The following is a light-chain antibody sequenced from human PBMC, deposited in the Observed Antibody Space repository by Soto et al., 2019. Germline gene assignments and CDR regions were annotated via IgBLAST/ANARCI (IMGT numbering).Light chain of an antibody. CDR2: GAS. Sequence: EIVLTQSPAALSLSPGDRATLSCRASQSVSSNLALHQQKPGQAPRLLIYGASTRATGIPDRFSGNGSGTEFTLTISRLQSEDFAVYYCQQYNNWPWTFGHGTKVEIK. CDR1: QSVSSN. V-gene: IGKV3-15*01. CDR3: QQYNNWPWT. J-gene: IGKJ1*01.